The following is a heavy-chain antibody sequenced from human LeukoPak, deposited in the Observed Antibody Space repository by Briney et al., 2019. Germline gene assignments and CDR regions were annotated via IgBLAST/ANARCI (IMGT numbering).Heavy chain of an antibody. CDR3: ARSSLGMGATLFDY. J-gene: IGHJ4*02. D-gene: IGHD7-27*01. CDR2: IYYSGST. V-gene: IGHV4-59*01. CDR1: GGSISSYY. Sequence: SETLSLTCTVSGGSISSYYWSWIRQPPGKGLEWIGYIYYSGSTNHNPSLKSRVTISVDTSKNQFSLKLSSVTAADTAVYYCARSSLGMGATLFDYWGQGTLVTVSS.